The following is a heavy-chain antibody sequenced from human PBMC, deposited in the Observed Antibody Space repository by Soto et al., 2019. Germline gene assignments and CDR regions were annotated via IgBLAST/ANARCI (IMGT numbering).Heavy chain of an antibody. CDR3: ARAQWLSADYYYYGMDV. Sequence: SETLSLTCTVSGGSISSGGYYWSWIRQHPGKGLEWIGYIYYSGSTYYNPSLKSRVTISVDTSKNQFSLKLSSVTAADTAVYYCARAQWLSADYYYYGMDVWGQGTTVTVSS. D-gene: IGHD6-19*01. J-gene: IGHJ6*02. CDR1: GGSISSGGYY. CDR2: IYYSGST. V-gene: IGHV4-31*03.